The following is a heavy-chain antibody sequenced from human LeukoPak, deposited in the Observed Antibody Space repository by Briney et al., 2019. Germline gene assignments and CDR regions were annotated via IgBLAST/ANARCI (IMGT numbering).Heavy chain of an antibody. V-gene: IGHV3-53*01. Sequence: GGSLRLSCAASGFTVSSNYMSWVRQAPGKGLEWVSVIYSGGSTYYADSVKGRFTISRDNSKNTLYLQMNSLRAEDTAVYYCARYDYGDLHDAFDIWGQGTMVTVSS. CDR3: ARYDYGDLHDAFDI. CDR1: GFTVSSNY. J-gene: IGHJ3*02. D-gene: IGHD4-17*01. CDR2: IYSGGST.